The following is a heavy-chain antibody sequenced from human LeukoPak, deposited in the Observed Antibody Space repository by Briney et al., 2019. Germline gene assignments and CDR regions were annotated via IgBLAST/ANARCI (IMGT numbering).Heavy chain of an antibody. CDR3: ARDYGLYSGLYFFDY. V-gene: IGHV1-2*02. J-gene: IGHJ4*02. CDR2: INPNSGGT. Sequence: GASVKVSCKASGYTFTGHYIHWVRQAPGQGLEWMGWINPNSGGTKYAQKFQGRDTMTRDTSISTAYMELSKLRSDDTAVYSCARDYGLYSGLYFFDYWGQGTLVTVSS. CDR1: GYTFTGHY. D-gene: IGHD1-26*01.